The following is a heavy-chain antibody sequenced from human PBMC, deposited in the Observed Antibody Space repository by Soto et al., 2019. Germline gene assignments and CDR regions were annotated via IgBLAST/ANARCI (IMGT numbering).Heavy chain of an antibody. V-gene: IGHV4-4*02. CDR2: IYYTGST. CDR3: ARSSDSSGYCTY. Sequence: QVQLQESGLGLVKPSGTLSLTCAVSGDSISSNNWWSWVRQPPGKGLEWIGEIYYTGSTNYNPSLRSRVAISVDKSKHHCSLKLSSVTAANTVLSDCARSSDSSGYCTYCGQGTLVTVSA. J-gene: IGHJ4*02. CDR1: GDSISSNNW. D-gene: IGHD3-22*01.